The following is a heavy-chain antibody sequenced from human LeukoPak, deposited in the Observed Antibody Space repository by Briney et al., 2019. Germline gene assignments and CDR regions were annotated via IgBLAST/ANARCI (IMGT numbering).Heavy chain of an antibody. V-gene: IGHV2-5*01. CDR1: GFSLTATGMA. Sequence: MDSGPTLVNPTETLTLTCTFSGFSLTATGMAVGWIRQPPGKALQWLALLYWNDDKRYSPSLRTRLTITRDTSKDQVVLTMTNMDPVDTATYYCAHFKQYYFDNSGFAYWGQGALVTVSS. J-gene: IGHJ4*02. CDR2: LYWNDDK. D-gene: IGHD2/OR15-2a*01. CDR3: AHFKQYYFDNSGFAY.